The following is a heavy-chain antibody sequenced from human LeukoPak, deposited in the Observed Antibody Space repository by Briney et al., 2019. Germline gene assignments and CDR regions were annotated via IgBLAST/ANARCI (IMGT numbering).Heavy chain of an antibody. CDR1: GFTFSSYW. Sequence: GGSLRLSCAASGFTFSSYWMTWVRQAPGKGLEWVANIKQDGSEKFYVDSVKGRFTISRDNAKNSLHLQMNSLRAEDTAVYYCAREIGRGVISPYFDHWGQGALVTVSS. V-gene: IGHV3-7*01. J-gene: IGHJ4*02. CDR2: IKQDGSEK. D-gene: IGHD2-21*01. CDR3: AREIGRGVISPYFDH.